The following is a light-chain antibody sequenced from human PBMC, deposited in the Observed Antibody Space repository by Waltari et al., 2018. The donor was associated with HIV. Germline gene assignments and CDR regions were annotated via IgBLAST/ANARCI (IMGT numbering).Light chain of an antibody. CDR1: VLPNAY. J-gene: IGLJ1*01. Sequence: YELTQPPSVSVSPGQTARITCSGDVLPNAYTYWYQQKPGQAPVLVIHTDIERPSGIPERFSDSSSGTTVTFTISGVQAEDEADYYCQSTDSSGAFVFGTGTSVTVL. CDR3: QSTDSSGAFV. V-gene: IGLV3-25*03. CDR2: TDI.